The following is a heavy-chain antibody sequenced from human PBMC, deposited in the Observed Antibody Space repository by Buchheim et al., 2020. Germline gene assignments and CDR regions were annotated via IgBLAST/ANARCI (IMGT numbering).Heavy chain of an antibody. Sequence: EVQLVESGGGLVQPGGSLRLSCAASGFSFSSNWMHWVRQAPGKGPVWVSRINSDGSTTSYADSVKGRFTITRDNAKNTLYLQMNSLRAEDTAVYYCARRVGGSYSAYDIWGQGT. CDR3: ARRVGGSYSAYDI. CDR1: GFSFSSNW. D-gene: IGHD1-26*01. CDR2: INSDGSTT. V-gene: IGHV3-74*01. J-gene: IGHJ3*02.